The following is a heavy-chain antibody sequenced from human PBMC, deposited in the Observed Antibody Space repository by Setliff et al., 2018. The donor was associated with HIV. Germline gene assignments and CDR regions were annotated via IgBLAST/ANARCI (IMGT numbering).Heavy chain of an antibody. Sequence: KPSETLSLTCAVFGGSFSDFYWSWIRQPPGKGLEWIGEISYSGSTVYSPSLTSRVTMSVDASKNLVSLNLNSVTAADTAIYYCARGRQFTFWSAYMHMDVWGKGTSVTVSS. V-gene: IGHV4-34*01. D-gene: IGHD3-3*01. CDR2: ISYSGST. CDR3: ARGRQFTFWSAYMHMDV. J-gene: IGHJ6*03. CDR1: GGSFSDFY.